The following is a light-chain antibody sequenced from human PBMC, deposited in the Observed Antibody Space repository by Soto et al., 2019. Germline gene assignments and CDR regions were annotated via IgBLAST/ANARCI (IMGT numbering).Light chain of an antibody. CDR1: QSVSSSY. Sequence: SVLTQSPGTLSLSPGERATLSCRASQSVSSSYLAWYQQKPGQAPRLLIYGASSRATGIPDRFSGSGSGTDFTLTISRLEPEDFAVYYCQQYGSSPRTFGQGPKVDIK. CDR3: QQYGSSPRT. CDR2: GAS. V-gene: IGKV3-20*01. J-gene: IGKJ1*01.